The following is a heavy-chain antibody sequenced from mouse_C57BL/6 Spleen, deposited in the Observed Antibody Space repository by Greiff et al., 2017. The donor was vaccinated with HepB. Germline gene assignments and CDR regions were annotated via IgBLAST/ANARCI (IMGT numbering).Heavy chain of an antibody. CDR3: ARRGVVAKGYYAMDY. V-gene: IGHV1-50*01. Sequence: QVQLQQPGAELVKPAASVKLSCKASGYTFTSYWMQWVKQRPGQGLEWIGEIDPSDSYTNYNQKFKGKATLTVDTSSSTAYMQLSSLTSEDSAVYYCARRGVVAKGYYAMDYWGQGTSVTVSS. D-gene: IGHD1-1*01. CDR2: IDPSDSYT. J-gene: IGHJ4*01. CDR1: GYTFTSYW.